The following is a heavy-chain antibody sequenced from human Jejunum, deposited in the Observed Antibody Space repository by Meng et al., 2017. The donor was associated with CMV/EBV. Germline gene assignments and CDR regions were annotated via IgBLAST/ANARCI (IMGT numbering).Heavy chain of an antibody. Sequence: GASLHSSSWSWIRQPPGTGLERIGDIYYSGSTNYNPSFKSRVTISVAPSHPHFSLPLRSLPPPAPAFSSCPPWGVRGYSPTWFDPWGQGIRVTVSS. CDR2: IYYSGST. D-gene: IGHD3-10*01. CDR3: PPWGVRGYSPTWFDP. J-gene: IGHJ5*02. V-gene: IGHV4-59*01. CDR1: GASLHSSS.